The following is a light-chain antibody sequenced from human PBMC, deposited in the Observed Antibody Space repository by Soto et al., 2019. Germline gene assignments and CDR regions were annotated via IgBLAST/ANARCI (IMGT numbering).Light chain of an antibody. CDR3: QRRSNWPPWT. V-gene: IGKV3-11*01. J-gene: IGKJ1*01. Sequence: DIVLTQSPVTLSLSPGDRATLSCRASQSVSDYLAWYQQKPGQAPRLLIYDASNRASGIPARFSGSGSGTDFTLTISNLGPEDFAVYYCQRRSNWPPWTFGQGTKVEMK. CDR1: QSVSDY. CDR2: DAS.